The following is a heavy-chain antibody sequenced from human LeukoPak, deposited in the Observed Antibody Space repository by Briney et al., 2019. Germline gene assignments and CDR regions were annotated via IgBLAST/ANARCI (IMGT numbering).Heavy chain of an antibody. CDR2: IYYSGST. Sequence: SQTLSLTRTVSGGSISSGDYYWSWIRQPPGKGLEWIGYIYYSGSTYYNPSLKSRVTISVDTSKNQFSLKLSSVTAADTAVYYCAREGGGYYDSSGYAFDYWGQGTLVTVSS. J-gene: IGHJ4*02. D-gene: IGHD3-22*01. CDR1: GGSISSGDYY. V-gene: IGHV4-30-4*01. CDR3: AREGGGYYDSSGYAFDY.